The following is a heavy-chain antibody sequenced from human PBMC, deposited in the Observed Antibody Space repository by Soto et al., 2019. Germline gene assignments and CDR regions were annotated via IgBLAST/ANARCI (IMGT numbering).Heavy chain of an antibody. CDR1: GFSFSSFW. CDR2: IKEDGSEK. Sequence: EVQLVESGGGLVQPGGSQRLSCEASGFSFSSFWMSWVRQAPGKGLEWVAAIKEDGSEKNYVDSVRGRFTISRDNAKNSLYLQMNSLRADDTAVYYCARDVIWGQGSLVTVSS. J-gene: IGHJ4*02. V-gene: IGHV3-7*05. CDR3: ARDVI.